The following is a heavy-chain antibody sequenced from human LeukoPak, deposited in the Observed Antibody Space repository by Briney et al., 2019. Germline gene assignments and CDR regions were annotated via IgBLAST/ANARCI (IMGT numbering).Heavy chain of an antibody. CDR3: ARGSNSWSKPFDL. V-gene: IGHV3-11*06. D-gene: IGHD6-13*01. CDR2: ISSSSSYT. J-gene: IGHJ4*02. Sequence: GGSLRLSCAASGFTFSDYYMSWIRQAPGKGLEWVSDISSSSSYTNYADSVKGRFTISRDNAKNSLFLQMNSLRAEDTAVYYCARGSNSWSKPFDLWGQGALVTVSS. CDR1: GFTFSDYY.